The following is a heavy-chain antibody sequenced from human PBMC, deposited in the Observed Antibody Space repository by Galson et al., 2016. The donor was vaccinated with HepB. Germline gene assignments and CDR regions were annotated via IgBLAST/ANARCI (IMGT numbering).Heavy chain of an antibody. V-gene: IGHV1-46*01. CDR1: GYTFTNYY. CDR3: AKDTIEGRREDYYYNMDV. Sequence: SVKVSCKASGYTFTNYYMHWVRQAPGQGLEWMGIINPSGGSTNYAQKFQGRVTMTRDTSTSTVYMELSSLRSEDTAVYYCAKDTIEGRREDYYYNMDVWGQGTTVTVSS. J-gene: IGHJ6*02. D-gene: IGHD6-6*01. CDR2: INPSGGST.